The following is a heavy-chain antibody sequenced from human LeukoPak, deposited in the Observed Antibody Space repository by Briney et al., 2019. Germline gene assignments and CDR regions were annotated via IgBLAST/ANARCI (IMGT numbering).Heavy chain of an antibody. V-gene: IGHV4-34*01. CDR2: IYYSGRT. CDR1: GGSFSGYY. Sequence: PSETLSLTCAVYGGSFSGYYWSWIRQPPGKGLEWIGSIYYSGRTYYNPSLKSRVTMSVDTSKNHFSLKLRSVTAADTAVYYCARLGSPGSSYDVLTGEADWFDPWGQGTLVTVSS. J-gene: IGHJ5*02. CDR3: ARLGSPGSSYDVLTGEADWFDP. D-gene: IGHD3-9*01.